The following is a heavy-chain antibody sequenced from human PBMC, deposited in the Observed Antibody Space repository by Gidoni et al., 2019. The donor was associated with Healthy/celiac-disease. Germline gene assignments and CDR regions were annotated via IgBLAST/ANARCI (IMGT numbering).Heavy chain of an antibody. J-gene: IGHJ5*02. CDR2: IYYSGST. Sequence: QVQLQESGPGLAKPSQTLSLTCTFSGGSISRGAPSWSWFRQHPGKGLEWIGYIYYSGSTYYTPALKSRVTISVDTSKNQFSLKLSSVTAADTAVYYCARGLTIFGAPKESNWFDPWGQGTLVTVSS. V-gene: IGHV4-31*03. CDR1: GGSISRGAPS. D-gene: IGHD3-3*01. CDR3: ARGLTIFGAPKESNWFDP.